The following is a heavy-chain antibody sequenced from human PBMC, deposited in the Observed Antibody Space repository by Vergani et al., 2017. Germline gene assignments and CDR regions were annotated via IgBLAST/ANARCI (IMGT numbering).Heavy chain of an antibody. CDR2: LYASGST. Sequence: QVRLQESGPGLVKPSETLSLICDVFDFISNGHYWGWIRQSPEKGLEWIGSLYASGSTYHSPSLKSRVAISIDTSKNHFSLKLSSVTAADTAVYYCARASGSGWYLDYYYGMDVWGQGTTVTVSS. CDR3: ARASGSGWYLDYYYGMDV. J-gene: IGHJ6*02. CDR1: DFISNGHY. D-gene: IGHD6-19*01. V-gene: IGHV4-38-2*01.